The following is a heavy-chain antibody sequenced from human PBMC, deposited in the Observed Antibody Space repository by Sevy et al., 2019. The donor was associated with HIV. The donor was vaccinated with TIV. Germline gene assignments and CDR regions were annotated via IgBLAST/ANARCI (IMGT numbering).Heavy chain of an antibody. Sequence: GGSLRLSCAASGFTFSKYSMSWVRQPPGKGLEWVSTLSFGCGEINYADSVKGRFTISSDNSYSSVYLQKNNLTPEDTALYYCAREGCTKPHDYWGQGTLVTVSS. CDR1: GFTFSKYS. CDR2: LSFGCGEI. V-gene: IGHV3-23*01. J-gene: IGHJ4*02. CDR3: AREGCTKPHDY. D-gene: IGHD2-8*01.